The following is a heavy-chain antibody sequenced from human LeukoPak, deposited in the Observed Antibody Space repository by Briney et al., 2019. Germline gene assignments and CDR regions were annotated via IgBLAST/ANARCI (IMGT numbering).Heavy chain of an antibody. D-gene: IGHD3-3*01. CDR3: ARSIFGATSNPYYFDY. Sequence: SETLSLTCTVSGGSISTHYWSWIRQPPGKGLEYIGFIYSSGGTNYNPSLKSRVTMSLDTSKNQFSLKLSSVTAADTAVYYCARSIFGATSNPYYFDYWGQGTLVTVSS. J-gene: IGHJ4*02. V-gene: IGHV4-59*08. CDR2: IYSSGGT. CDR1: GGSISTHY.